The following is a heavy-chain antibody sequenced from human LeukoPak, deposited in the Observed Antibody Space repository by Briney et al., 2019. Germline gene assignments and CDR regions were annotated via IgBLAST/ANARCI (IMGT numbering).Heavy chain of an antibody. J-gene: IGHJ4*02. CDR1: GGSISSSSYY. CDR2: IYYSGST. D-gene: IGHD5-18*01. V-gene: IGHV4-39*01. Sequence: SETLSLTCTVSGGSISSSSYYWGWLRQPPGTGLEWIGGIYYSGSTYYNPSLKSRVTISVDTSKNQFSLKLSSVTAADTAVYYCARSLDTAMVGYWGQGTLVTVSS. CDR3: ARSLDTAMVGY.